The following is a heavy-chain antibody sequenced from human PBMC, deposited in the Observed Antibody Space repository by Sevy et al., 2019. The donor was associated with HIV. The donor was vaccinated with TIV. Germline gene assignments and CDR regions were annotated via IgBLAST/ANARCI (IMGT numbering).Heavy chain of an antibody. CDR1: RFTFSNYG. CDR3: AKDAGNYYLSYYFDF. V-gene: IGHV3-30*12. CDR2: ISYDGSNK. J-gene: IGHJ4*02. Sequence: GGSLRLSCAVSRFTFSNYGMHWVRQAPGKGLEWVALISYDGSNKHYADSVKGRFTISRDNVKNTLFLVMNSLRAEDTAIYYCAKDAGNYYLSYYFDFWGQGTLVTVSS. D-gene: IGHD3-22*01.